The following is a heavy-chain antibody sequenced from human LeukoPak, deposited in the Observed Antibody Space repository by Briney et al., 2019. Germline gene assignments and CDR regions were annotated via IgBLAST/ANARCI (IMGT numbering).Heavy chain of an antibody. CDR1: GYTFTAYH. CDR3: ARVPLSDPSGHYYPH. J-gene: IGHJ1*01. V-gene: IGHV1-2*06. D-gene: IGHD3-22*01. Sequence: ASVKVSCKASGYTFTAYHMHWVRQAPGQGLEWMGRINPNSGDTNYAQKFQGRVIMTRDTSISTAYMELSRLRSDDAAVYYCARVPLSDPSGHYYPHWGQGTLVTVSS. CDR2: INPNSGDT.